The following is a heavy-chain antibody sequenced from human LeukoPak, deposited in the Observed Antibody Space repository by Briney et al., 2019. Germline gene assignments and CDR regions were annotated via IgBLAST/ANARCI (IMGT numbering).Heavy chain of an antibody. V-gene: IGHV3-64*01. J-gene: IGHJ4*02. CDR1: GFTFSSYA. CDR3: ERTLYSSGFYYFDY. D-gene: IGHD6-19*01. CDR2: ISSNGGST. Sequence: PGGSLRLSCAASGFTFSSYAMHWVRQAPGKGLEYVSAISSNGGSTYYANSVKGRFTISRDNSKNTLYLQMNSLRAEDTAVYYCERTLYSSGFYYFDYWGQGTLVTVSS.